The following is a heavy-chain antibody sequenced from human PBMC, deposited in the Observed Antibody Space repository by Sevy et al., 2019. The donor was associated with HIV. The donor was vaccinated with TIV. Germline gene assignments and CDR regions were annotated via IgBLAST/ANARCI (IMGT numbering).Heavy chain of an antibody. CDR1: GFTFSSYA. D-gene: IGHD3-3*01. CDR3: ARDRPGLRFLEWLFY. J-gene: IGHJ4*02. Sequence: GGSLRLSCAASGFTFSSYAMHWVRQAPGKGLEWVAVISYDGSNKYYADSVKGRFTISGDNSKNTLYLQMNSLRAEDTAVYYCARDRPGLRFLEWLFYWGQGTLVTVSS. CDR2: ISYDGSNK. V-gene: IGHV3-30-3*01.